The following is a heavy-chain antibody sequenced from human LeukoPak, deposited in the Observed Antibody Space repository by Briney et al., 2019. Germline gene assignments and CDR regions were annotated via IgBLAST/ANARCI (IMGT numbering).Heavy chain of an antibody. CDR1: GYTFTGYY. Sequence: ASVKVSCKASGYTFTGYYMHWVRQAPGQGLEWMGWINPNSGGTNYAQKFQGRVTMTRDASISTAYMELSRLRSDDTAVYYCARDLAGGYTEFDYWGQGTLVTVSS. CDR2: INPNSGGT. CDR3: ARDLAGGYTEFDY. V-gene: IGHV1-2*02. J-gene: IGHJ4*02. D-gene: IGHD2-2*02.